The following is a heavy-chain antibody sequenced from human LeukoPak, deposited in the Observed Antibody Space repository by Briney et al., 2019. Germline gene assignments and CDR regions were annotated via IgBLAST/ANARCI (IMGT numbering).Heavy chain of an antibody. CDR2: TRVSDNNL. CDR1: GFIFSDYP. V-gene: IGHV3-11*01. D-gene: IGHD2-8*01. Sequence: GGSLRLSCAASGFIFSDYPMSWIRQAPGKGLEWLSYTRVSDNNLYYADSVKGRFTISRDNAQTSLYPQMNSLRAEDTAVYYCARRIMGNTGHAFDFWGQGTMVTVSS. J-gene: IGHJ3*01. CDR3: ARRIMGNTGHAFDF.